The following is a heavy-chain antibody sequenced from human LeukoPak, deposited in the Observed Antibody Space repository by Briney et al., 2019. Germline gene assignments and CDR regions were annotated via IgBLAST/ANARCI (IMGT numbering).Heavy chain of an antibody. D-gene: IGHD4-17*01. J-gene: IGHJ4*02. Sequence: ASVKVSCKASGYTFTGYYMHWVGQAPGQGLEWMGRINPNSGGTNYAQKFQGRVTMTRDTSISTAYMELSRLRSDDTAVYSCARDPTVTTPDDYWGQGTLVTVSS. CDR3: ARDPTVTTPDDY. CDR2: INPNSGGT. CDR1: GYTFTGYY. V-gene: IGHV1-2*06.